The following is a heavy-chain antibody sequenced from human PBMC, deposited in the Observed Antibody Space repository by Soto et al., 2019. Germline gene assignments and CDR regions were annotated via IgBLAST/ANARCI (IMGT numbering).Heavy chain of an antibody. Sequence: AGGSLRLSCAASGFTFSSYGMHWVRQAPGKGLEWVAVISYDGSNKYYADSVKGRFTISRDNSKNTLYLQMNSLRAEDTAVYYCAKDVFRFLGWLAFYGRDVGGQGPRVTVS. CDR2: ISYDGSNK. CDR1: GFTFSSYG. V-gene: IGHV3-30*18. J-gene: IGHJ6*02. D-gene: IGHD3-3*01. CDR3: AKDVFRFLGWLAFYGRDV.